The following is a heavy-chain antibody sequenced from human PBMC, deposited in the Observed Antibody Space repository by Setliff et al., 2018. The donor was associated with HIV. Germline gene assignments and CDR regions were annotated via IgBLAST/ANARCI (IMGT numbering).Heavy chain of an antibody. V-gene: IGHV4-34*01. D-gene: IGHD5-18*01. CDR1: VESFSGFY. Sequence: SETLSLTCAVYVESFSGFYWSWIRQPPGKGLEWIGEINHSGSTNYNPSLKSRVTISVDTSKNQFSLKLSSVTAADTAIYYCARTRGYTYGYIDYWGQGTLVTVSS. CDR3: ARTRGYTYGYIDY. J-gene: IGHJ4*02. CDR2: INHSGST.